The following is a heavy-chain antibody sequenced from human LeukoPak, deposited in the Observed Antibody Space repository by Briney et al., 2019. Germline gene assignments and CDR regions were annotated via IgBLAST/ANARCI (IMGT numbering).Heavy chain of an antibody. CDR2: INAGNGNT. D-gene: IGHD2-2*01. V-gene: IGHV1-3*01. CDR1: GYTFTSYA. J-gene: IGHJ6*02. CDR3: ARWDVRRYCSSTSCLGMDV. Sequence: ASVKVSCKASGYTFTSYAMHWVRQAPGQRLEWMGWINAGNGNTKYSQKFQGRVTITRDTSASTAYMELSSLRSEDTAVYYCARWDVRRYCSSTSCLGMDVWGQGTTVTVSS.